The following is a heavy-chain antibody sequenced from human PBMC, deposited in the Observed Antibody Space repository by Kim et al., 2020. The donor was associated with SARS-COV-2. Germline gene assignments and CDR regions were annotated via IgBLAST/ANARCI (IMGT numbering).Heavy chain of an antibody. CDR3: ARGGYCSSTSCYKYYYGMDV. CDR1: GGSISSYY. CDR2: IYYSGST. D-gene: IGHD2-2*02. J-gene: IGHJ6*02. V-gene: IGHV4-59*13. Sequence: SETLSLTCTVSGGSISSYYWSWIRQPPGKGLEWIGYIYYSGSTNYNPSLKSRVTISVDTSKNQFSLKLSSVTAADTAVYYCARGGYCSSTSCYKYYYGMDVWGQGTTVTVSS.